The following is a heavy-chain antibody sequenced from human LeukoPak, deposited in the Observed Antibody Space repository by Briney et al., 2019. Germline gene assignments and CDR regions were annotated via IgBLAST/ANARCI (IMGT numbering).Heavy chain of an antibody. CDR2: ISYDGSNK. CDR1: GFSFSDYG. Sequence: GGSPRLSCAASGFSFSDYGMHWVRQAPGKGLEWVAVISYDGSNKYYADSVKGRFTISRDDSKSTLYLQMNSLRAEDTAVYYCARVRKRNYYDSSGYYFGEVIYYFDYWGQGTLVTVSS. CDR3: ARVRKRNYYDSSGYYFGEVIYYFDY. V-gene: IGHV3-30*03. D-gene: IGHD3-22*01. J-gene: IGHJ4*02.